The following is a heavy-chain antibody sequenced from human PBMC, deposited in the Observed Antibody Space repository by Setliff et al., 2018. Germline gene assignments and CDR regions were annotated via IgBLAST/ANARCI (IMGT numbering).Heavy chain of an antibody. D-gene: IGHD6-6*01. CDR3: ARLPARRRYYYYMDV. V-gene: IGHV1-69*10. CDR1: GGTFGNYG. CDR2: VIPTLLGPA. Sequence: SVKVSCKTSGGTFGNYGFSWVRQAPGQGLEWMGGVIPTLLGPANYAQKFQGRVTITADQSTSTVFMELSSLTSEDTAVYYCARLPARRRYYYYMDVWGGGTTVTVSS. J-gene: IGHJ6*03.